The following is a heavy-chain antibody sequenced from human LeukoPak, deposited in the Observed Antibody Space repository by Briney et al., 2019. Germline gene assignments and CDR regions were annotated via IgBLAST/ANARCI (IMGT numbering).Heavy chain of an antibody. J-gene: IGHJ4*02. CDR2: INGGGGST. CDR1: GFTFSTYA. D-gene: IGHD2-2*01. Sequence: GGSLRLSCAASGFTFSTYAMNWVRQAPGKGLEWVSGINGGGGSTYYADSVKGRFTISRDKSKNTLYLQMNSLRAEDTAVYYCAKDSGYCSSTTCRLDYRGQGTLVTVSS. V-gene: IGHV3-23*01. CDR3: AKDSGYCSSTTCRLDY.